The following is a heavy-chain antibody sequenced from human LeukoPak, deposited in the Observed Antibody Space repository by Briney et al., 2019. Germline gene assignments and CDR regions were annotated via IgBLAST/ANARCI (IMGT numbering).Heavy chain of an antibody. V-gene: IGHV3-48*03. Sequence: GGSLRLSCAASGFTFSSYEMNWVRQAPGKGLEWVSYISSSGSTIYYADSVKGRFTISRDNAKNLLYLQMNSLRAEDTAVYYCASSRNSGWYFDLWGRGTLVTVSS. J-gene: IGHJ2*01. CDR2: ISSSGSTI. CDR1: GFTFSSYE. CDR3: ASSRNSGWYFDL. D-gene: IGHD6-13*01.